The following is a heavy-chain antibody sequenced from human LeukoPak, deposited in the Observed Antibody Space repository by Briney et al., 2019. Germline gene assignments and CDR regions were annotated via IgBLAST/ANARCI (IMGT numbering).Heavy chain of an antibody. CDR1: GYTFTSYG. J-gene: IGHJ4*02. CDR3: ARDPFAAKYDILIPFDY. CDR2: ISAYNGNT. D-gene: IGHD3-9*01. Sequence: ASVKVSCKASGYTFTSYGISWVRQAPGQGLEWMGWISAYNGNTNYAQKLQGRVTMTTDTSTSTVYMELRSLRSDDTAVYYCARDPFAAKYDILIPFDYWGQGTLVTVSS. V-gene: IGHV1-18*01.